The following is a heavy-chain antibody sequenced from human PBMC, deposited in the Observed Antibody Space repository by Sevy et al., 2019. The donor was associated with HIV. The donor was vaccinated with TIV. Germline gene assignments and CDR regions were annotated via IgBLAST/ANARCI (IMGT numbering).Heavy chain of an antibody. D-gene: IGHD2-15*01. CDR3: ARGRYCSGGGCYIDY. CDR2: IKFDGSEK. V-gene: IGHV3-7*01. J-gene: IGHJ4*02. Sequence: GGSLRLSCAAPGFIFSGYWMTWVRQAPGKGLEWVANIKFDGSEKYYVDSVKGRFTISRDNAKNSLFLQMNSLRAADTAVYYGARGRYCSGGGCYIDYWGQGTLVTVSS. CDR1: GFIFSGYW.